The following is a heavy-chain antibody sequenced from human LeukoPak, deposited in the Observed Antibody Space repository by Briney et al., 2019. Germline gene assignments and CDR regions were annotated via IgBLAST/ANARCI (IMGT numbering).Heavy chain of an antibody. CDR1: GGSFSGYY. D-gene: IGHD2-8*01. Sequence: SETLSLTCAVYGGSFSGYYWSWIRQPPGKGLEWIGEINHSGSTDYNPSLKSRVTISVDTSKNQFSLKLSSVTAADTAVYYCARGLYNVLMVYAIRGCFDYWGQGTLVTVSS. CDR3: ARGLYNVLMVYAIRGCFDY. V-gene: IGHV4-34*01. J-gene: IGHJ4*02. CDR2: INHSGST.